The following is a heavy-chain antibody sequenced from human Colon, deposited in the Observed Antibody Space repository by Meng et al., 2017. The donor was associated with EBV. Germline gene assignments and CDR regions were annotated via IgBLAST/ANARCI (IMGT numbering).Heavy chain of an antibody. CDR1: GDSISSTDYY. CDR2: IYYSGSR. J-gene: IGHJ4*02. Sequence: QVQLQESGPGLVKPSQTLSLTCTVSGDSISSTDYYWSWVRQPPGKGLEWTGYIYYSGSRYYNPSLKSRVTISVDTSKNQFSLQLNSVTPEDTAVYYCARDYGTSRPFEYWGQGILVTVSS. CDR3: ARDYGTSRPFEY. V-gene: IGHV4-30-4*01. D-gene: IGHD1/OR15-1a*01.